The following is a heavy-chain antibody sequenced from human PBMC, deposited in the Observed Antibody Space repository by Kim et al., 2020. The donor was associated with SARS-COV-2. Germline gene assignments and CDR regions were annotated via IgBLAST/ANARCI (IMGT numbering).Heavy chain of an antibody. CDR1: GYMFTSHW. CDR2: ISPTGDGA. V-gene: IGHV1-46*01. J-gene: IGHJ5*02. D-gene: IGHD2-8*02. Sequence: ASVKVSCKSSGYMFTSHWMHWVRQAPGQGLEWMGVISPTGDGAGFAQKFQGRASMTRGTSTSTFYLELISLISEDTAVYYCARDTSSLIPLPHWWRDPWG. CDR3: ARDTSSLIPLPHWWRDP.